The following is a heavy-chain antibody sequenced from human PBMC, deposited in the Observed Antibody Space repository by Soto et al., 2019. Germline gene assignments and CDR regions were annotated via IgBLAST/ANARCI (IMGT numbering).Heavy chain of an antibody. CDR1: GGSISSYY. CDR3: ARGGATTPVAYYYSGMDV. V-gene: IGHV4-59*07. Sequence: SDTMDLSCTVCGGSISSYYGSGIRQHPGKGLEWIGYIYYSGSTNYNPSLKSRVTISVDTSKNQFSLKLSSVTAADTAVYYCARGGATTPVAYYYSGMDVWGQGTALTVSS. J-gene: IGHJ6*02. CDR2: IYYSGST. D-gene: IGHD1-26*01.